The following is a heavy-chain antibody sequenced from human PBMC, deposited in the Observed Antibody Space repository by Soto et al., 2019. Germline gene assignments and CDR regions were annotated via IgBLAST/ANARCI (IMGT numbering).Heavy chain of an antibody. D-gene: IGHD3-22*01. J-gene: IGHJ4*02. V-gene: IGHV3-23*01. CDR1: GCTWISYG. CDR3: AKDYDSSGYFDY. Sequence: SLRISDEASGCTWISYGMSWDLQDTGKGLEWVSAISGSGGSTYYADSVKGRFTISRDNSKNTLYLQMNSLRAEDTAVYYCAKDYDSSGYFDYWGQGTLVTVSS. CDR2: ISGSGGST.